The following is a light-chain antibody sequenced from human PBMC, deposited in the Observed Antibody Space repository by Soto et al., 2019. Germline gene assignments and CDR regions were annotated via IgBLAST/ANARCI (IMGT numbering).Light chain of an antibody. J-gene: IGKJ5*01. CDR1: QGISSY. CDR3: QQLNSYPT. CDR2: AAS. Sequence: DIQLTQSPSFLSASVGDRVTITCRASQGISSYLAWYQQKPGKAPKLLIYAASTLQSGVPSRFSGSGSGTEFTLTISSLQHEDFATYYCQQLNSYPTFGQGTRLEIK. V-gene: IGKV1-9*01.